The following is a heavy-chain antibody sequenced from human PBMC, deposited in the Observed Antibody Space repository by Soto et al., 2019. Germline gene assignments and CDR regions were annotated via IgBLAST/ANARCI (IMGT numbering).Heavy chain of an antibody. CDR1: EFTFSSYA. CDR3: AKVPTGEMATVFRAFDI. V-gene: IGHV3-23*01. D-gene: IGHD4-4*01. Sequence: ELQLLESGGGLVQPGGSLRLSCVASEFTFSSYAMSWVRQAPGKGLEWVSAISGSGGSTYYADSVKGRFAVSRDNSKSTLYLQMNSLRDEDTAVYYCAKVPTGEMATVFRAFDIWGQGTMVTVSS. J-gene: IGHJ3*02. CDR2: ISGSGGST.